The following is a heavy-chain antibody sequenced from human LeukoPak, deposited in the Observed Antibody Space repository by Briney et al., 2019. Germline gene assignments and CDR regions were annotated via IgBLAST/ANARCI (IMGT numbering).Heavy chain of an antibody. CDR1: GYTFTSYG. CDR3: PRPQTIGPRRDDS. CDR2: ISAYNGST. V-gene: IGHV1-18*01. D-gene: IGHD1-26*01. Sequence: ASVKVSCKASGYTFTSYGISWVRQAPGHGLEWMGWISAYNGSTNYTQKLQGRVTMTTDTYTSTAYMERRSLRPDQTAVYYCPRPQTIGPRRDDSWGQGTLVHVYS. J-gene: IGHJ4*02.